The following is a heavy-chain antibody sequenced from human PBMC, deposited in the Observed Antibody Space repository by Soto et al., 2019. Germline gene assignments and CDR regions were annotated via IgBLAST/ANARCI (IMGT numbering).Heavy chain of an antibody. D-gene: IGHD3-10*01. J-gene: IGHJ2*01. V-gene: IGHV3-23*01. CDR3: AKDFYGSGSYYPLSYFDL. CDR2: ISGSGGST. CDR1: GFTFSSYA. Sequence: GGSLRLSCAASGFTFSSYAMSWVRQAPGKGLEWVSAISGSGGSTYYADSVKGRFTISRDNSKNTLYLQMNSLRAEDTAVYYCAKDFYGSGSYYPLSYFDLWGRGTLVTVSS.